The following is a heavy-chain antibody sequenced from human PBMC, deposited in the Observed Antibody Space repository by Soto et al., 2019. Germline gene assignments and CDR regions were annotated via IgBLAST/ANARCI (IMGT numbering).Heavy chain of an antibody. CDR1: GFTFNSFA. D-gene: IGHD6-19*01. V-gene: IGHV3-64D*06. Sequence: GGSLRLSCSASGFTFNSFAMHWVRQAPGKGLEFVSAISSYGADKYYADSVKGRFAISRDNPKNTLYLQMSSLRAEDTALYYCVKEGYVRSDWYGKFDYWGQGALVTVFS. J-gene: IGHJ4*02. CDR3: VKEGYVRSDWYGKFDY. CDR2: ISSYGADK.